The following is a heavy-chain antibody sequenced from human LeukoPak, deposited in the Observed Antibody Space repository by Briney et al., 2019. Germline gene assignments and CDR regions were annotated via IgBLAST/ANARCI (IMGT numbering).Heavy chain of an antibody. D-gene: IGHD3-22*01. CDR3: ARIVSHYSDTSGYYYFDY. V-gene: IGHV1-2*02. J-gene: IGHJ4*02. CDR1: GYTFTGYY. Sequence: ASVKVSCKASGYTFTGYYMHWVRQAPGQGLDWMGWINPNSGGTTYAQKFQGRVTMTRDTSISTAYMELSGLGSDDTAVYYCARIVSHYSDTSGYYYFDYRGQGTLVTVSS. CDR2: INPNSGGT.